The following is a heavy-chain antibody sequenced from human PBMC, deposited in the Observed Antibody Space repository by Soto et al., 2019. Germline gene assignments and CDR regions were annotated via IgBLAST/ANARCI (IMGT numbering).Heavy chain of an antibody. Sequence: QITLKESGPPLVKPTQTLTLTCTFSGFSLSTSGVGVGWIRQPPGKALAWLALIYWDDDKRYSPSLKSRLTTPKDTSKNQVVLTMTNMDPVDTATHYCAHGGRRLHLGAVDAFDIWGQGTMVTVSS. CDR1: GFSLSTSGVG. V-gene: IGHV2-5*02. CDR2: IYWDDDK. D-gene: IGHD3-10*01. CDR3: AHGGRRLHLGAVDAFDI. J-gene: IGHJ3*02.